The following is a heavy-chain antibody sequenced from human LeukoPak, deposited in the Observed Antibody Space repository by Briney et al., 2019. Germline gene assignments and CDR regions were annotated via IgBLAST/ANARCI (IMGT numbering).Heavy chain of an antibody. CDR3: ARAFYGDLDY. CDR1: GFTFSSYE. J-gene: IGHJ4*02. Sequence: PGGSLRLSCAASGFTFSSYEINWVRQDPGKGLEWVSYISSGGSTVYYADSVKGRFTISRDNAKNSLYLQMSSLRAEDTAVYYCARAFYGDLDYWGQGTLVTVSS. CDR2: ISSGGSTV. V-gene: IGHV3-48*03. D-gene: IGHD4-17*01.